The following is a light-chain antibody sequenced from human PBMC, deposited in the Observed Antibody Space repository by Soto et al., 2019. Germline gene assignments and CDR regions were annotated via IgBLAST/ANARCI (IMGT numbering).Light chain of an antibody. CDR3: QEDDGAPPIT. CDR2: AAS. J-gene: IGKJ5*01. Sequence: DIQMTQSPSSVSASVGDRVTITCRASQGISSWLAWYQQKPGKAPKLLIYAASSLQSGVPSRFSGSGSGTDFTLTISRLEPEDFAVYYCQEDDGAPPITFGLGTRLEIK. V-gene: IGKV1-12*01. CDR1: QGISSW.